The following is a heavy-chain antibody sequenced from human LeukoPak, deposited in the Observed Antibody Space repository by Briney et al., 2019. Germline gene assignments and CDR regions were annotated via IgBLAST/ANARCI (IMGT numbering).Heavy chain of an antibody. CDR3: AGDLRRGSSSWYVSGGDY. Sequence: ASVKVSCKASGYTFTSYGISWVRQAPGQGLEWMGWITAYNDNTYYAQKLQGRVTMTTDTSTSTAYMELRSLRSDDTAVYYCAGDLRRGSSSWYVSGGDYWGQGTLVTVSS. J-gene: IGHJ4*02. V-gene: IGHV1-18*01. D-gene: IGHD6-13*01. CDR2: ITAYNDNT. CDR1: GYTFTSYG.